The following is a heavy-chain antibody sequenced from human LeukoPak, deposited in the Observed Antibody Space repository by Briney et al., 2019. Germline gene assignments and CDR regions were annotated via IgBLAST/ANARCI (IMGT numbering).Heavy chain of an antibody. CDR3: AKRDTVVTPERYYYYYMDV. V-gene: IGHV1-69*13. CDR1: GGTFSSYA. CDR2: IIPIFGTA. D-gene: IGHD4-23*01. Sequence: ASVKVSCTASGGTFSSYAISWVRQAPGQGLEWMGGIIPIFGTANYAQKFQGRVTITADESTSTAYMELSSLRSEDTAVYYCAKRDTVVTPERYYYYYMDVWGKGTTVTVSS. J-gene: IGHJ6*03.